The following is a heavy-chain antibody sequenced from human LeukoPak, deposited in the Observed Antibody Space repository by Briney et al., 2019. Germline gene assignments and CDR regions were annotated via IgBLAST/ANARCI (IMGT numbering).Heavy chain of an antibody. CDR3: ARDPGGLGGYYYYYMDV. D-gene: IGHD3/OR15-3a*01. CDR1: GGSISSGSYY. V-gene: IGHV4-61*02. J-gene: IGHJ6*03. Sequence: MASETLSLTCTVSGGSISSGSYYWSWIRQPAGKGLEWIGRIYTSGSTNYNPSLKSRVTISVDTSKNQFSLKLSSVTAADTAVYYCARDPGGLGGYYYYYMDVWGKGTTVTVSS. CDR2: IYTSGST.